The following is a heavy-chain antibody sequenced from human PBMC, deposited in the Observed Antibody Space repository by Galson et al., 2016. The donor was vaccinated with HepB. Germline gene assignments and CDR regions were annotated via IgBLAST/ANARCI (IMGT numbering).Heavy chain of an antibody. Sequence: QSGAEVKKPGESLKISCKGSGYSFTSYWIGWVRQMPGKGLEWMGIIYPGDSDTTYSPSFQGQVTISADKSISTAYLQWSTLKASDTAMNYCTRSTRLYCSGGTCYPIDAFDLWGQGTMVTVSS. V-gene: IGHV5-51*01. D-gene: IGHD2-15*01. CDR3: TRSTRLYCSGGTCYPIDAFDL. CDR2: IYPGDSDT. J-gene: IGHJ3*01. CDR1: GYSFTSYW.